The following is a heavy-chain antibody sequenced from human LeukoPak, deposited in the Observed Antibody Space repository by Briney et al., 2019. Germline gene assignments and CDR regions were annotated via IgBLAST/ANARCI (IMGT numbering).Heavy chain of an antibody. V-gene: IGHV4-59*12. Sequence: SETLSLTCAVSGGSMNNYYWSWIRQPPGKGLEWLASIYYSGTPTYNPSLKSRAPISVDTSKQQMSLRLSSVTAADTAVYYCATERVSGSAWGFDYWGQGSLVTVSS. CDR3: ATERVSGSAWGFDY. CDR1: GGSMNNYY. J-gene: IGHJ4*02. D-gene: IGHD6-19*01. CDR2: IYYSGTP.